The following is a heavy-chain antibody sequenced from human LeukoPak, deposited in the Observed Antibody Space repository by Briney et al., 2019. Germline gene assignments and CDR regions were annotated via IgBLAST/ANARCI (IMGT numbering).Heavy chain of an antibody. J-gene: IGHJ4*02. CDR2: IYSGGST. Sequence: GGSLRLSCAASGFTVSSNYMSWVRQAPGKGLEWVSVIYSGGSTYYADSVKGRFTISRDNSKNTLYLQVNSLRAEDTAVYYCARPNYDSSGYPPEGIDYLGQGTLVTGSS. D-gene: IGHD3-22*01. CDR1: GFTVSSNY. V-gene: IGHV3-66*04. CDR3: ARPNYDSSGYPPEGIDY.